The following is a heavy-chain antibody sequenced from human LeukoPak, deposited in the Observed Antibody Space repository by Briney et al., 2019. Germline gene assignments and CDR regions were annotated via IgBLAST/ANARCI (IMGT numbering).Heavy chain of an antibody. V-gene: IGHV3-23*01. CDR3: ARERDRLYYDTSGYFDY. J-gene: IGHJ4*02. CDR1: GFTFSSYA. D-gene: IGHD3-22*01. CDR2: ISSGGST. Sequence: PGGSLRLSCAASGFTFSSYAMHWVRQAPGKGLEWVSDISSGGSTYYADTVRGRFTITKDSSKSTLYLQMDSLRVEDSAVYYCARERDRLYYDTSGYFDYWGQGILVTVSS.